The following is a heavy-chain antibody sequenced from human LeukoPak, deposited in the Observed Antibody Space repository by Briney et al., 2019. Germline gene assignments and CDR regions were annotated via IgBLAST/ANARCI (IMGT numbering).Heavy chain of an antibody. D-gene: IGHD3-22*01. V-gene: IGHV3-23*01. CDR1: GFTFRNYA. Sequence: AGGSLRLSCAASGFTFRNYAMSWVRQAPGKGLEWVSVISDSGGSTHYSDSVKGRFTVSRDNSKSTLYLQMNSLRAEDTAVYYCATSPGVYYYDSSGYYGETARTWGQGTLVTVSS. J-gene: IGHJ4*02. CDR2: ISDSGGST. CDR3: ATSPGVYYYDSSGYYGETART.